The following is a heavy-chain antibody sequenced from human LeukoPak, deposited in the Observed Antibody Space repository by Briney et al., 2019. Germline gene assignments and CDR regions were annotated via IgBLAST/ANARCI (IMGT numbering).Heavy chain of an antibody. J-gene: IGHJ4*02. Sequence: GGSLRLSCAASGFTFSSYEMNWVRQHPGKGLEWFSYISSSGSTIYYADSVKGRFTISRDNAQNSLYLQMNSLRAEDTAVYYCARDWDYGDHCDYWGQGTLVTVSS. D-gene: IGHD4-17*01. V-gene: IGHV3-48*03. CDR1: GFTFSSYE. CDR2: ISSSGSTI. CDR3: ARDWDYGDHCDY.